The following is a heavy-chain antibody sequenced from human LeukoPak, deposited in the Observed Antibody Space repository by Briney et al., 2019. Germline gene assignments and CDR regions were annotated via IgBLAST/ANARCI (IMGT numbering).Heavy chain of an antibody. Sequence: PSGTLSLTCAVSGGSISSSNWWSWVRQPPGKGLEWIGYIYHSGSTNHNPSLQSRVTISVDTSKNQFSLNLNSVTAADTAVYYCARGGAARLHFQNWGQGTLVTVSS. CDR1: GGSISSSNW. V-gene: IGHV4-4*02. J-gene: IGHJ1*01. CDR3: ARGGAARLHFQN. D-gene: IGHD6-6*01. CDR2: IYHSGST.